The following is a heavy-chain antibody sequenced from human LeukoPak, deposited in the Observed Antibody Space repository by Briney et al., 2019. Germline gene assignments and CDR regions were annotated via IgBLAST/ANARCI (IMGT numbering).Heavy chain of an antibody. CDR1: GFTVSSNY. CDR3: AKRTLENAFDI. CDR2: IYSGGST. Sequence: PGGSLRLSCAASGFTVSSNYMTWVRQASGKGLEWVSVIYSGGSTYYADSVKGRFTISRDNSKSTLYLQMNSLRAEDTAVYYCAKRTLENAFDIWGQGTMVTVSS. J-gene: IGHJ3*02. V-gene: IGHV3-53*01. D-gene: IGHD3-3*01.